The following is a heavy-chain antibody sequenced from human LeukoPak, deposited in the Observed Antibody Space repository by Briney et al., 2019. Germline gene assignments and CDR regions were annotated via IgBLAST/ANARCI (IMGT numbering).Heavy chain of an antibody. CDR1: GFTFSSYW. V-gene: IGHV3-74*01. CDR2: INSDGSST. Sequence: GGSLRLSCAASGFTFSSYWLVWVRQAPGKGLVWVSRINSDGSSTRYADSVKGRFTISRDNAKNTLYLQMNSLRAEDTAVYYCGRVYSSSLLYFEYWGQGTLVTVSS. J-gene: IGHJ4*02. D-gene: IGHD6-13*01. CDR3: GRVYSSSLLYFEY.